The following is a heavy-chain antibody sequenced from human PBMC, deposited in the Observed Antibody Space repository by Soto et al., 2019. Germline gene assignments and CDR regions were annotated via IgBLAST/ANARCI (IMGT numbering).Heavy chain of an antibody. D-gene: IGHD3-10*01. V-gene: IGHV3-9*01. Sequence: EVQLVESGGGLVQPGRSLRLSCAASGFTFDDYAMHWVRQAPGKGLEWVSGISWNSGSIGYADSVKGRFTISRDNAKNSLYLQMNSLRAEDTALYYCAKGTNYYGSGRSWFDPWGQGTLVTVSS. CDR3: AKGTNYYGSGRSWFDP. J-gene: IGHJ5*02. CDR1: GFTFDDYA. CDR2: ISWNSGSI.